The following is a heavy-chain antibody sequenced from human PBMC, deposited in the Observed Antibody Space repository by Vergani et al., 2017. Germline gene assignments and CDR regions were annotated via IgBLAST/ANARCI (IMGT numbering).Heavy chain of an antibody. V-gene: IGHV3-66*02. CDR1: GFTVSSNY. J-gene: IGHJ6*03. Sequence: EVQLVESGGGLVQPGGSLRLSCAASGFTVSSNYMSWVRQAPGKGLEWVSVIYSGGSTYYADSVKGRFTISRDNSKNTLYLEMNSLKAEDTATYYCAKAGSVSSGELSYYYYMDVWGKGTTVTVTS. CDR3: AKAGSVSSGELSYYYYMDV. CDR2: IYSGGST. D-gene: IGHD3-10*01.